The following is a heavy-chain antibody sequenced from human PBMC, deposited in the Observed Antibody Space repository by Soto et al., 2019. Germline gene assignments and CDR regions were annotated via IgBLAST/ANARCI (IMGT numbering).Heavy chain of an antibody. Sequence: EVQLLESGGGLVQPGGSLRLSCAVSGFSFSTYAMSCVRQAPGKGLEWVSGISAGGGNTYYADSVSGRFTISRYNSKDTLYLQITRLRAEDTACYYCAKRAEYQLVSWFDPWGQGTLVTASS. CDR1: GFSFSTYA. V-gene: IGHV3-23*01. D-gene: IGHD2-2*01. CDR2: ISAGGGNT. CDR3: AKRAEYQLVSWFDP. J-gene: IGHJ5*02.